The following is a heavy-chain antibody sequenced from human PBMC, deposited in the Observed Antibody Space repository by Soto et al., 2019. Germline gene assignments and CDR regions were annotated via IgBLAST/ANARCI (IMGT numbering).Heavy chain of an antibody. J-gene: IGHJ6*02. Sequence: SVKVSCKASGGTFSSYAISWVRQAPGQGLEWMGGIIPIFGTANYAQKFQGRVTITADESTSTAYMELSSLRSGDTAVYYCARERIVVVVAATHYGMDVWGQGTTVTVSS. D-gene: IGHD2-15*01. CDR3: ARERIVVVVAATHYGMDV. CDR1: GGTFSSYA. V-gene: IGHV1-69*13. CDR2: IIPIFGTA.